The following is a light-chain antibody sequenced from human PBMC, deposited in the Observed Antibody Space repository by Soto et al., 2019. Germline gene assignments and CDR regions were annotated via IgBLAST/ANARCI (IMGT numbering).Light chain of an antibody. J-gene: IGLJ1*01. CDR2: XXX. CDR3: GSYSSTDTPFV. Sequence: QSALAQPSSVSGSPGQSITISCTGTSTDVGGYNYVSWYQHHSGKAPKLLXSXXXXRPSVISDRFSGSKSVNTASLTSSGLRAEDESDYYCGSYSSTDTPFVFGTGTKVTVL. V-gene: IGLV2-14*01. CDR1: STDVGGYNY.